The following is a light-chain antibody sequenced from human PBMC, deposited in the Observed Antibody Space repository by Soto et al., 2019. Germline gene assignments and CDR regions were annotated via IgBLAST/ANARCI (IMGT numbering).Light chain of an antibody. Sequence: DIPMTHSPSPLSASVGDRVTITCRASQGIGSYLAWDQQKPGKVPELLIYAASTLQSGVPARFSGSGSGTDFTLTISSLQPEDVATYYCQKYNSAPRTFGQGTKVEIK. J-gene: IGKJ1*01. V-gene: IGKV1-27*01. CDR3: QKYNSAPRT. CDR1: QGIGSY. CDR2: AAS.